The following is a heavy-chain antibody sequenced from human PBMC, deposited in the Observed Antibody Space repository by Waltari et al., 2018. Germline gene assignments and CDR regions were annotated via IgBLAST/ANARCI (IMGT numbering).Heavy chain of an antibody. Sequence: EVQLVESGGGLVQPGGSLRLSCAASGFTFSSYWLSWVRQAPGKGLELVANIKQDGSEKYYVDSVKGRFTISRDNAKNSLYLQMNSLRAEDTAVYYCARVITFGGVIVNAFDIWGQGTMVTVSS. V-gene: IGHV3-7*01. CDR3: ARVITFGGVIVNAFDI. CDR1: GFTFSSYW. D-gene: IGHD3-16*02. CDR2: IKQDGSEK. J-gene: IGHJ3*02.